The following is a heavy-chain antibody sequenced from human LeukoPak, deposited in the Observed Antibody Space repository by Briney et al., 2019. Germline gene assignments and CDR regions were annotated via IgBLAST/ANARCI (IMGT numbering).Heavy chain of an antibody. CDR2: ISGSGDST. V-gene: IGHV3-23*01. J-gene: IGHJ5*02. D-gene: IGHD4-23*01. CDR3: ANVGDYGGANWFDP. CDR1: GFSFSSYA. Sequence: GGSLRLSCAASGFSFSSYAMTWVRQAQGKGLEWVSVISGSGDSTYDADSVKGRFTISRDNSKNTLYLQMNSLRDEDTAVYYCANVGDYGGANWFDPWGQGTLVTVSS.